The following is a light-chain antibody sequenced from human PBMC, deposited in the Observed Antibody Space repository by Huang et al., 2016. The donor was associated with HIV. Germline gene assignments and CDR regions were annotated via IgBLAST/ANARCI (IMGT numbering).Light chain of an antibody. CDR3: QQYFTTPLA. J-gene: IGKJ4*01. CDR2: VAY. V-gene: IGKV1-NL1*01. CDR1: QAISNS. Sequence: IQMTQSPSSLAASVGDRVTITYPASQAISNSLVWYQQKPGKAPKLLLFVAYRLDSGVTSRVRGSGSVADYNLKISSLQPDDFATNYCQQYFTTPLAFGGGTKVEIK.